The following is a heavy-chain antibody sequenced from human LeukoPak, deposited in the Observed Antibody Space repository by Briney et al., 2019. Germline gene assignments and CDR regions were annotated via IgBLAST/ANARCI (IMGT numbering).Heavy chain of an antibody. CDR1: GFAFSNSG. V-gene: IGHV3-30*02. J-gene: IGHJ4*02. CDR2: IQSDGSNK. Sequence: GGSLRLSCAASGFAFSNSGMHWVRQAPGKGLDWLTFIQSDGSNKFYGDSVKGRFSISRDNSRNTLFLQMSSLRPEDTAVYYCVKDDPVFNYWGQGTLVTVSS. CDR3: VKDDPVFNY.